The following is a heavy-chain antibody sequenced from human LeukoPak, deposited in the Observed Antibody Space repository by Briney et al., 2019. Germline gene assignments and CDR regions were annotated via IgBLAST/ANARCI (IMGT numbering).Heavy chain of an antibody. Sequence: GGSLRLSCAASGFTFSSYSMNWVRQAPGKGLEWVSSISSSSSYIYYADSVKGRFTISRDNAKNSLYLQMNSLRAEGTAVYYCARDYYDSSGYYSPDYWGQGTLVTVSS. V-gene: IGHV3-21*01. CDR1: GFTFSSYS. CDR3: ARDYYDSSGYYSPDY. J-gene: IGHJ4*02. D-gene: IGHD3-22*01. CDR2: ISSSSSYI.